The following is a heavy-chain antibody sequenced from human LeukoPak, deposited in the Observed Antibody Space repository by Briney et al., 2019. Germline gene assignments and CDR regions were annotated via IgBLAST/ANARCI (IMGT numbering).Heavy chain of an antibody. CDR1: GFTFSRRYW. D-gene: IGHD5-24*01. CDR3: ARAPVGDGYNPNEFGFDY. Sequence: GGSVRLSCEASGFTFSRRYWTSWVRQAPGKGLEWVANKKQEGSERYYVDSVKGRFTISRDNDKNSLYLQMNSLRAEDTAVYYCARAPVGDGYNPNEFGFDYWGQGTLVTVSS. V-gene: IGHV3-7*01. CDR2: KKQEGSER. J-gene: IGHJ4*02.